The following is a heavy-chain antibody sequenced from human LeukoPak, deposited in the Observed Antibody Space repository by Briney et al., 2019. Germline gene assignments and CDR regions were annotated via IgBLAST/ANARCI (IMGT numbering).Heavy chain of an antibody. V-gene: IGHV3-30*14. Sequence: GGSLRLSCAASGFTFSSYVMHWVRQAPGKGLEGVAVISYDGSNEYYADSVKGRLTISRDTSKNTLYLQMNSLRAEDTAVYYCARVVRGDYGISPGLDYFDGWGQGTLVTVSS. CDR1: GFTFSSYV. J-gene: IGHJ4*02. CDR2: ISYDGSNE. D-gene: IGHD4-17*01. CDR3: ARVVRGDYGISPGLDYFDG.